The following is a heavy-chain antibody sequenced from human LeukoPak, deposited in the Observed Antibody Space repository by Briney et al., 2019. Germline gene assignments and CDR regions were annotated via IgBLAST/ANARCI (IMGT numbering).Heavy chain of an antibody. J-gene: IGHJ4*02. Sequence: VASVKVSCKASGYTFTSYYLHWVRQAPGQGLEWMGIINPSGGSTTYAQKFQGRVTMTRDTSTSTVYMELSSLRSEDTAVYYCARDHGEYYDILTGYSELDYRGQGTLVTVSS. V-gene: IGHV1-46*01. CDR1: GYTFTSYY. D-gene: IGHD3-9*01. CDR2: INPSGGST. CDR3: ARDHGEYYDILTGYSELDY.